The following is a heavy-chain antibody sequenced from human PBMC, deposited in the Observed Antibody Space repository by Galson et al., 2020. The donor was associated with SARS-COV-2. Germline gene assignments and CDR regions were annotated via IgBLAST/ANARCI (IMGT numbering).Heavy chain of an antibody. CDR3: AKDPGYSYGTYFDN. Sequence: GGSLRLSCAASGFSFSNFDMSWVRQAPGKGLEWVSSVSRSGGGTFYADSVKGRFTISRDNSKNTLFLHMASLRADDAALYYCAKDPGYSYGTYFDNWGRGTLVTVSS. V-gene: IGHV3-23*01. CDR1: GFSFSNFD. CDR2: VSRSGGGT. J-gene: IGHJ4*02. D-gene: IGHD5-18*01.